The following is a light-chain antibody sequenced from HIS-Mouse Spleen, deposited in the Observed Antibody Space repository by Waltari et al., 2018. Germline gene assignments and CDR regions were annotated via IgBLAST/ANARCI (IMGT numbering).Light chain of an antibody. CDR3: QVWDSSSDHYV. J-gene: IGLJ1*01. CDR2: EDS. Sequence: SYVLTQPPSVSVAPGQTARITCGGNNIGSKSVHWYPQKPGQAPVLVGYEDSHRPPGIPERCSGSNSGNTAPLTISRGEAGDEADYYCQVWDSSSDHYVFGTGTKVTVL. V-gene: IGLV3-21*02. CDR1: NIGSKS.